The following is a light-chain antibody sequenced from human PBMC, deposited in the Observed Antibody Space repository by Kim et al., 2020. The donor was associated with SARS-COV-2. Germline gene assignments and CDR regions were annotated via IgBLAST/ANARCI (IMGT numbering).Light chain of an antibody. CDR2: GKD. J-gene: IGLJ2*01. Sequence: SSELTQDPAVSVALGQTVWITCQGDSLRSFYASWYQQKPGQAPVFVIYGKDNRPSGIPDRFSDSGPGNTASLTITGAQAEDEADYYCNSRDGGSKHLIFG. V-gene: IGLV3-19*01. CDR3: NSRDGGSKHLI. CDR1: SLRSFY.